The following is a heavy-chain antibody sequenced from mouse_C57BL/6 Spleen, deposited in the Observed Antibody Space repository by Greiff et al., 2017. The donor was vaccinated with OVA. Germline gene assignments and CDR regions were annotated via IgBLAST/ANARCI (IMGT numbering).Heavy chain of an antibody. J-gene: IGHJ4*01. CDR3: ARRVIYAMDY. V-gene: IGHV3-6*01. Sequence: EVQLQESGPGLVKPSQSLSLTCSVTGYSITSGYYWNWLRQFPGNKLEWMGYISYDGSNNYNPSLKNRISITHNTSKNQIFLKLNSVTTEDTATYYCARRVIYAMDYWGQGTSVTVSS. D-gene: IGHD2-13*01. CDR2: ISYDGSN. CDR1: GYSITSGYY.